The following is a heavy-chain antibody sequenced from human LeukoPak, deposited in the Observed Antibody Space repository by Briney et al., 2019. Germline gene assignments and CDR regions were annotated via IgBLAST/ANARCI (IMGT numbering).Heavy chain of an antibody. CDR3: AKVYSSSWYDQGAFDI. V-gene: IGHV3-23*01. Sequence: GGSLRLSWAASEFTFSTFAWTGVGRPPGRGRGGFQPFSGSGGSTYYADSVKGRFTISRDNSKNTLYLQMNSLRAEDTAVYYCAKVYSSSWYDQGAFDIWGQGTMVTVSS. CDR1: EFTFSTFA. J-gene: IGHJ3*02. CDR2: FSGSGGST. D-gene: IGHD6-13*01.